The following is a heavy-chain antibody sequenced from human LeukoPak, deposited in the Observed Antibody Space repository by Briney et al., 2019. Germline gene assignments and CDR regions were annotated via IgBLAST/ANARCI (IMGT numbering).Heavy chain of an antibody. D-gene: IGHD5-18*01. CDR1: GGSFSGYY. CDR2: INHSGST. Sequence: SETLSLTCAVYGGSFSGYYWSWIRQPPGKGLEWIGEINHSGSTNYNPSLKSRVTISVDTSKNRFSLKLSSVTAADTAVYYCARRVDTAMAIDYWGQGTLVTVSS. V-gene: IGHV4-34*01. J-gene: IGHJ4*02. CDR3: ARRVDTAMAIDY.